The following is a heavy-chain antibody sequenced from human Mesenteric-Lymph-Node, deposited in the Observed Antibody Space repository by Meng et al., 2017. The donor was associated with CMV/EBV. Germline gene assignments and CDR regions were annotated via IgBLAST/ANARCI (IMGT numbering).Heavy chain of an antibody. CDR1: GGSISSYY. CDR3: ARFIVVVPAAITGEMRFDP. D-gene: IGHD2-2*01. CDR2: IYYSGST. Sequence: SETLSLTCTVSGGSISSYYWSWIRQPPGKGLEWIGYIYYSGSTNYNPSLKSRVTISVDTSKNQFSLKLSSVTAADTAVYYCARFIVVVPAAITGEMRFDPWGQGTLVTVSS. V-gene: IGHV4-59*01. J-gene: IGHJ5*02.